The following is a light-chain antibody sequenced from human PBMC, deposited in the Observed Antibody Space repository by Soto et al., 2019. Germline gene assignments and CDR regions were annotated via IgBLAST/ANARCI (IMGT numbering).Light chain of an antibody. CDR1: QSVSKTY. CDR3: QEYGSSRT. Sequence: EVVLTQSPGTLSLSPGERATLSCRASQSVSKTYLAWYQQKPGQAPRLLIYGASSRATGIPDRFSGSGSGTDFTLTISRLESDDFAGYYCQEYGSSRTFGQGTKVEIK. CDR2: GAS. J-gene: IGKJ1*01. V-gene: IGKV3-20*01.